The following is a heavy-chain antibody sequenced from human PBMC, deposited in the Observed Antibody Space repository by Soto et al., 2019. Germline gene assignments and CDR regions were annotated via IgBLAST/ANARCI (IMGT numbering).Heavy chain of an antibody. V-gene: IGHV4-38-2*01. Sequence: SETLSLTCAVSGYSISSGYYWGWIRQPPGKGLEWIGSIYHSGSTYYNPSLNSRVTISVDTSKNQFSLKLSSVTAADTAVYYCARASKGGITIFGVVKGAFDIWAQGRMVTVAS. CDR2: IYHSGST. CDR3: ARASKGGITIFGVVKGAFDI. CDR1: GYSISSGYY. J-gene: IGHJ3*02. D-gene: IGHD3-3*01.